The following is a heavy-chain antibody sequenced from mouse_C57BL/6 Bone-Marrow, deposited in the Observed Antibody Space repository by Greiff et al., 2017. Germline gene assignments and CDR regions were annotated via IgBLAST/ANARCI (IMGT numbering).Heavy chain of an antibody. V-gene: IGHV5-9*01. J-gene: IGHJ3*02. CDR3: ARQGE. CDR1: GFTFSSYT. Sequence: EVQGVESGGGLVKPGGSLKLSCAASGFTFSSYTMSWVRQTPEKRLEWVATISAGAGNTYYPDSVKGRFTISRDKAKNTLYLQMSSVRSEDTALYYCARQGEWGQGTLVTVSA. CDR2: ISAGAGNT.